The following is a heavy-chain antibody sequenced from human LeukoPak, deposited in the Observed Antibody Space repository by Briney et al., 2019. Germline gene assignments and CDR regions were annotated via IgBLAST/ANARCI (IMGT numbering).Heavy chain of an antibody. V-gene: IGHV3-7*01. D-gene: IGHD2-8*02. Sequence: GGSPRLSCAASGFTFSSYWMSWMRQAPGKGLEWVANIKYDGNEEYYVDSVKGRFTISRDNAKNSLYLQLNSLRVEDTAVYYCKSGGAAPGSFDYWGQGTLVTVSP. J-gene: IGHJ4*02. CDR3: KSGGAAPGSFDY. CDR2: IKYDGNEE. CDR1: GFTFSSYW.